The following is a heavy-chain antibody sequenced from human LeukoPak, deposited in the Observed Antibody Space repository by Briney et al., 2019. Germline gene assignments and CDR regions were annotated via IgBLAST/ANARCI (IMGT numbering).Heavy chain of an antibody. CDR2: VYHRGST. D-gene: IGHD4-11*01. Sequence: PSGTLSLTCVVTGDSIITAAWWSWVRQPPGKGLEWIGEVYHRGSTNDNPSLKSRLTISVDTSKSQFSLMLTSLTAADTAVYYCANEGGPYNDYTFYYGMDVWGQGTTVTVSS. CDR3: ANEGGPYNDYTFYYGMDV. V-gene: IGHV4-4*02. CDR1: GDSIITAAW. J-gene: IGHJ6*02.